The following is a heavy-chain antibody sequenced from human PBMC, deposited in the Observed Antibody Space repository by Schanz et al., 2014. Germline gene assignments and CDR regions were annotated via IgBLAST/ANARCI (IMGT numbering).Heavy chain of an antibody. CDR1: GYTFTGYY. CDR2: IDPNSGAT. D-gene: IGHD1-26*01. V-gene: IGHV1-2*02. CDR3: AKELYSGSHYGWFDP. Sequence: QVQLVQSGAEVKKPGASVKVSCKASGYTFTGYYLHWVRQAPGQGLEWMGWIDPNSGATNYAQKFQGRVTLTRDTSISTAHMELGRLRADDTAVYYCAKELYSGSHYGWFDPWGQGTLVTVSS. J-gene: IGHJ5*02.